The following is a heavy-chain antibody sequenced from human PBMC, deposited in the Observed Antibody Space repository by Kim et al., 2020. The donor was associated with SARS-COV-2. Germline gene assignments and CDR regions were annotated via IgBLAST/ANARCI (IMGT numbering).Heavy chain of an antibody. Sequence: SETLSLTCAVSGGSISSSNWWSWVRQPPGKGLEWIGEIYHSGSTNYNPSLKSRVTISVDKSKNQFSLKLSSVTAADTAVYYCARYCSSTSCRDHFDAFDIWGQGTMVTVSS. D-gene: IGHD2-2*01. CDR2: IYHSGST. V-gene: IGHV4-4*02. J-gene: IGHJ3*02. CDR1: GGSISSSNW. CDR3: ARYCSSTSCRDHFDAFDI.